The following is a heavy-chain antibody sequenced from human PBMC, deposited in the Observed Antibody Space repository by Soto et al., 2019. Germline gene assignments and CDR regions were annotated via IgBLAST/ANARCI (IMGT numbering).Heavy chain of an antibody. CDR2: IIPVLGVA. J-gene: IGHJ4*02. V-gene: IGHV1-69*02. D-gene: IGHD1-7*01. Sequence: QVQLVQSGAEVKKPGSSVKVSCKASGGSFNSYTFSWVRQAPGQGPEWMGRIIPVLGVANYAQTFQGRVTSNADNSASTVYLDLTSLRSEDTAVYYGARGAVVGGGTLRSWGQGKRVTVSS. CDR3: ARGAVVGGGTLRS. CDR1: GGSFNSYT.